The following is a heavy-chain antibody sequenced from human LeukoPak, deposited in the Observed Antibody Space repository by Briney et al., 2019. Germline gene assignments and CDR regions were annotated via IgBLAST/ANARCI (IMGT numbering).Heavy chain of an antibody. Sequence: GASVKVSCKASGYTFTGYYMHWVRQAPGQGLEWMGWINPNSGGTNYAQRFQGRVTMTRDTSISTAYMELSRLRSDDTAVYYCARVTYSSSVMGDDYWGQGTLVTVSS. D-gene: IGHD6-6*01. V-gene: IGHV1-2*02. J-gene: IGHJ4*02. CDR2: INPNSGGT. CDR3: ARVTYSSSVMGDDY. CDR1: GYTFTGYY.